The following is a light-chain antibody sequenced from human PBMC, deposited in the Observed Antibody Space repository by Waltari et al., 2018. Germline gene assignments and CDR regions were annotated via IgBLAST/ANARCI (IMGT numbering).Light chain of an antibody. V-gene: IGKV1-9*01. CDR3: QQSKTYPLT. J-gene: IGKJ4*01. CDR1: HYINND. Sequence: DIQLTQSPSFMSASVGDRVTLTCRASHYINNDLAWYQQKPGKVPKLLIYTASFLQSGVPSRFSGSGSGTEFTLSISSLQPEDFATYLCQQSKTYPLTFGGGTKVEIK. CDR2: TAS.